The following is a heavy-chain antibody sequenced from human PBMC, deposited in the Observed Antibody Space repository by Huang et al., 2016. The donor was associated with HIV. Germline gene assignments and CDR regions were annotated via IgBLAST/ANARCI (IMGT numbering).Heavy chain of an antibody. CDR3: ARGQGGYYYYYMDV. CDR1: GGSFSGYY. V-gene: IGHV4-34*01. J-gene: IGHJ6*03. Sequence: QVQLQQWGAGLLRPSETLSLTCAVYGGSFSGYYGTWIRQPPGKGLEGIGEINHSESTHYSPSLKSRVTISVDTSRNQFSLTLTSVTAADTAVYYCARGQGGYYYYYMDVWGKGTTVTVSS. CDR2: INHSEST.